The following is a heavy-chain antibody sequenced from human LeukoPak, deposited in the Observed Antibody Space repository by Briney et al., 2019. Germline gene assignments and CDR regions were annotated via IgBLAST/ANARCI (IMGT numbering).Heavy chain of an antibody. V-gene: IGHV1-18*01. J-gene: IGHJ6*03. CDR3: ARVPPYYYYYMDV. CDR2: ISAYNGNT. Sequence: GASVKVSCKAPGYTFTSYGISWVRQAPGQGLEWMGWISAYNGNTNYAQKLQGRVTMTTDTSTSTACMELRSLRSDDTAVYYCARVPPYYYYYMDVWGKGTTVTVSS. CDR1: GYTFTSYG.